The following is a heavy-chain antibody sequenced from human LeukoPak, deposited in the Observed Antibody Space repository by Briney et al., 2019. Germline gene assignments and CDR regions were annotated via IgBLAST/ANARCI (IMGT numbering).Heavy chain of an antibody. CDR2: ISGSGGST. CDR1: GFTVSSNY. V-gene: IGHV3-23*01. J-gene: IGHJ3*02. Sequence: QSGGSLRLSCAASGFTVSSNYMSWVRQAPGKGLEWVSAISGSGGSTYYADSVKGRFTISRDNSKNTLYLQMNSLRAEDTAVYYCAKDFYSGSYFDAFDIWGQGTMVTVSS. D-gene: IGHD1-26*01. CDR3: AKDFYSGSYFDAFDI.